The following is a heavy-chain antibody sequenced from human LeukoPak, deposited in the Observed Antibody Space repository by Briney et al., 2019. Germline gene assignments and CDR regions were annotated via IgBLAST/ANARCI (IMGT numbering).Heavy chain of an antibody. V-gene: IGHV1-18*01. CDR3: VRDRKTGIAAE. CDR2: ISAYNGNT. CDR1: GYTFTSYG. D-gene: IGHD6-13*01. J-gene: IGHJ4*02. Sequence: ASVKVSCKASGYTFTSYGISWVRQAPGQGLEWMGWISAYNGNTNYAQKLQGRVTMTTDTSTSTAYMELRSLRSDDTDVYYCVRDRKTGIAAEWGQGTLVTVSS.